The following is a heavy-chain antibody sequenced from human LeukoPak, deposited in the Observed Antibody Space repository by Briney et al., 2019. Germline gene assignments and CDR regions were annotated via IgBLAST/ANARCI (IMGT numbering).Heavy chain of an antibody. CDR1: GYTFTSYD. CDR3: ARGPLAYCGGDCYNDYGMDV. J-gene: IGHJ6*02. D-gene: IGHD2-21*02. Sequence: ASVKVSCTASGYTFTSYDINWVRQATGQGLEWMGWMNPNSGNTGYAQKFQGRVTMTRNTSISTAYMELSSLRSEDTAVYYCARGPLAYCGGDCYNDYGMDVWGQGTTVTVSS. CDR2: MNPNSGNT. V-gene: IGHV1-8*01.